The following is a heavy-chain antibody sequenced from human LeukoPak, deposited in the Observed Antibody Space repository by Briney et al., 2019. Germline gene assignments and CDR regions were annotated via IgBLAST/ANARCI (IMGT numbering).Heavy chain of an antibody. CDR3: SKKGQNEDYGKPD. D-gene: IGHD4-17*01. Sequence: PGGSLRLSCAASGFTFSSYAMSWVRQAPGKGLEWVSASSGSGGSTYYADSVKGRFTISRDNSRSTLYLQMNSLRAEDTAVYYCSKKGQNEDYGKPDWGQGTLVTVSS. V-gene: IGHV3-23*01. CDR2: SSGSGGST. CDR1: GFTFSSYA. J-gene: IGHJ4*02.